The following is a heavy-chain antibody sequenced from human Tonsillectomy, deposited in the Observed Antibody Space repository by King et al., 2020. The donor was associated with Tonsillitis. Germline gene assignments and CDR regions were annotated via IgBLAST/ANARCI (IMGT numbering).Heavy chain of an antibody. V-gene: IGHV6-1*01. D-gene: IGHD3-16*01. J-gene: IGHJ4*02. CDR1: GDSVSSNSVA. CDR3: ARNRGGDLDY. Sequence: VQLQQSGPGLVKPSQTLSLTCAISGDSVSSNSVAWNWIRQSPSRGLEWLGRTYYRSRWSYDYSVSVKSRITINPDTSKNQFSLQLSSVTPEDTAVYYCARNRGGDLDYWGQGTLVTVSS. CDR2: TYYRSRWSY.